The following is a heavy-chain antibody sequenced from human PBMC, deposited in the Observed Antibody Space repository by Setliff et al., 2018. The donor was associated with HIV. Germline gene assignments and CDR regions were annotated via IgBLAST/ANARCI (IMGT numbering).Heavy chain of an antibody. CDR2: IFHSGAT. D-gene: IGHD3-10*01. Sequence: SETLSLTCAVSGYSITNGYYWGWIRQPPGKGLEWIGSIFHSGATYYNPSLKSRVTISIDTSKNQFSLRLSSVTAADTAVYYCARHPPPEVRGDVTDYWGQGTLVTVSS. J-gene: IGHJ4*02. V-gene: IGHV4-38-2*01. CDR1: GYSITNGYY. CDR3: ARHPPPEVRGDVTDY.